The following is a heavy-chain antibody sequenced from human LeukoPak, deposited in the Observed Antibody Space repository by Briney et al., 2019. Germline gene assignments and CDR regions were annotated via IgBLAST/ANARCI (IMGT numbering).Heavy chain of an antibody. V-gene: IGHV3-7*03. CDR1: GFTFNNYW. Sequence: GGSLGLSCAASGFTFNNYWMSWVRQAPGKGLEWVANIKQDGSEIYYVDSVKGRFTISRDNAKNSLYLQMNSLRAEDTAVYYCAGVDGVSGSYRLRYWGQGILVTVSS. CDR3: AGVDGVSGSYRLRY. J-gene: IGHJ4*02. CDR2: IKQDGSEI. D-gene: IGHD3-16*02.